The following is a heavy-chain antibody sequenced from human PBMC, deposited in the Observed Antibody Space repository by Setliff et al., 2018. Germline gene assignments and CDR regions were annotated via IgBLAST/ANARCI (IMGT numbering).Heavy chain of an antibody. CDR1: GGPFSGAS. D-gene: IGHD1-1*01. V-gene: IGHV4-59*01. CDR3: AKGGTYRYFDF. CDR2: VYHSGTA. Sequence: SETLSLTCTVSGGPFSGASIWSWIRQPPGKGLEFIGYVYHSGTAKYDPSLESRAFMSVDASKNEISLKLKSVTAADTAVYYCAKGGTYRYFDFWGQGALVTVSS. J-gene: IGHJ4*02.